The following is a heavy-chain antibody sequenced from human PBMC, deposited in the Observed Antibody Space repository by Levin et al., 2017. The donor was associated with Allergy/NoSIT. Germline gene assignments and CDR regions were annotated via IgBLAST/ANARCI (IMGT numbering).Heavy chain of an antibody. V-gene: IGHV5-51*01. J-gene: IGHJ3*01. D-gene: IGHD7-27*01. CDR3: GRQSGDDGFAV. Sequence: GESLKISCQGSGYTFTSYWINWVRQMPGKGLEWMGTIFPSDSETRYSPSFQGQVTISVDKSINTAYLQWNNLKASETAMYYCGRQSGDDGFAVWGQGTVLTVSS. CDR1: GYTFTSYW. CDR2: IFPSDSET.